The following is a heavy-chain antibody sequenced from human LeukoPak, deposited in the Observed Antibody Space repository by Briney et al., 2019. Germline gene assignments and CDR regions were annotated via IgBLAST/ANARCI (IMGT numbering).Heavy chain of an antibody. CDR2: IYYSGST. V-gene: IGHV4-59*08. CDR1: SGSISSYY. J-gene: IGHJ4*02. CDR3: AGERRNNHGTAKLWFGELSPPPFDY. D-gene: IGHD3-10*01. Sequence: PSETLSLTCTVSSGSISSYYWSWIRQPPGKGLEWIGYIYYSGSTNYNPSLKSRVTISVDTSKNQFSLKLSSVTAADTAVYYCAGERRNNHGTAKLWFGELSPPPFDYWGQGTLVTVSS.